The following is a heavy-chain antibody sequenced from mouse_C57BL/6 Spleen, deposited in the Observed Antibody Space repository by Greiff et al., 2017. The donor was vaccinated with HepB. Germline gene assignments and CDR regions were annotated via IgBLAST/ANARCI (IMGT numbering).Heavy chain of an antibody. Sequence: EVKLVESGEGLVKPGGSLKLSCAASGFTFSSYAMSWVRQTPEKRLEWVAYISSGGDYIYYADTVKGRFTISRDNYMNTLYLQMSSLKSEDTAMYYCTSYYYGSTYWGQGTLVTVSA. CDR2: ISSGGDYI. CDR1: GFTFSSYA. D-gene: IGHD1-1*01. J-gene: IGHJ3*01. V-gene: IGHV5-9-1*02. CDR3: TSYYYGSTY.